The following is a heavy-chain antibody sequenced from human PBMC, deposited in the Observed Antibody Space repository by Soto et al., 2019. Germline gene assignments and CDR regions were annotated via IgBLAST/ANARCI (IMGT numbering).Heavy chain of an antibody. CDR2: ISYDGNNK. CDR3: AKDFRGCTSAVCRHNWFDP. D-gene: IGHD2-8*01. J-gene: IGHJ5*02. Sequence: QVQLVESGGGVVQPGRSLRLSCAASGFTFSSFGVHWVRQAPGKGLEWVAVISYDGNNKYYADSVKGRFTISRDNSRKMVYLQMDSLRAEDTAVYYCAKDFRGCTSAVCRHNWFDPWGQGTRVTVSP. CDR1: GFTFSSFG. V-gene: IGHV3-30*18.